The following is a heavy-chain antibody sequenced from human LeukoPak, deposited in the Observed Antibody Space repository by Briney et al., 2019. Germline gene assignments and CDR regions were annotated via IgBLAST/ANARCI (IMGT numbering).Heavy chain of an antibody. CDR1: GFTFSSYW. CDR2: NKSDGST. Sequence: GGSLRLSCAASGFTFSSYWMHWVRQAPGKGLVWVSRNKSDGSTRYADSVKGRFTISRGNAKNTVSLQMNSLRAEDTGVYYCARAPSEIGGYYPEYFRHWGQGTLVTVSP. D-gene: IGHD3-22*01. J-gene: IGHJ1*01. CDR3: ARAPSEIGGYYPEYFRH. V-gene: IGHV3-74*01.